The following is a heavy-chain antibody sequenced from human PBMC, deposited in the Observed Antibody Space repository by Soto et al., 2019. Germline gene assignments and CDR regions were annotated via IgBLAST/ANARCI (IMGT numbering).Heavy chain of an antibody. V-gene: IGHV4-39*01. CDR2: IYYSGST. CDR1: GGSISSSSYY. Sequence: SETLSLTCTVSGGSISSSSYYWGWIRQPPGKGLEWIGSIYYSGSTYYNPSLKSRVTISVDTSKNQFSLKLSSVTAADTAVYYCARALPLLSGYSSGWYGYWGQGTLVTVSS. D-gene: IGHD6-19*01. J-gene: IGHJ4*02. CDR3: ARALPLLSGYSSGWYGY.